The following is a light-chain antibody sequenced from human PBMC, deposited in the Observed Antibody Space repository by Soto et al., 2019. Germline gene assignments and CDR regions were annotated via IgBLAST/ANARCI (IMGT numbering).Light chain of an antibody. V-gene: IGKV3-20*01. CDR2: GAY. Sequence: VLTQAPGTLSLSAGERATLSCRASQSVINSYLAWYQQKPGQAPRLLLYGAYNRATGIPDRFSGSGSGTDFTLTISRLEPEDFAVYYCQQYGRSGTFGQGTKVDIK. CDR1: QSVINSY. J-gene: IGKJ1*01. CDR3: QQYGRSGT.